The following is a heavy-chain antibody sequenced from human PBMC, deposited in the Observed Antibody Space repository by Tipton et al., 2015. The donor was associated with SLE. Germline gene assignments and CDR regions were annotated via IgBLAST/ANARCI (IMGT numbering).Heavy chain of an antibody. D-gene: IGHD6-13*01. CDR3: ARGRSWYDFDY. CDR1: GGSFSGYY. J-gene: IGHJ4*02. Sequence: LRLSCAVYGGSFSGYYWSWIRQPPGKGLEWIGEINHSGSTNYNPSLKSRVTISVDTSKNQFSLKLSSVTAADTAVYYCARGRSWYDFDYWGQGTLVTVSS. CDR2: INHSGST. V-gene: IGHV4-34*01.